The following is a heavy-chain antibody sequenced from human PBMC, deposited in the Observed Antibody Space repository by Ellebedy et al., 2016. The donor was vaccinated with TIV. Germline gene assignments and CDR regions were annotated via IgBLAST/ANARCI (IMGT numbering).Heavy chain of an antibody. CDR1: GGSISSGDHA. CDR2: IYYSGNT. CDR3: ARATAVGFDP. V-gene: IGHV4-30-4*01. Sequence: MPSETLSLTCSVSGGSISSGDHALTWIRQPPGKGLEWIGLIYYSGNTDYNPSLKSRVAMSVDTSKTQFSLKLTSVTAADTAVYYCARATAVGFDPWGQGALVTVSS. J-gene: IGHJ5*02. D-gene: IGHD4-23*01.